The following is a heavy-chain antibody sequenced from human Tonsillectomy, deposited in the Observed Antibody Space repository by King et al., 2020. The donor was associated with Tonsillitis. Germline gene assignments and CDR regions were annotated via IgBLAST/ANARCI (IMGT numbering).Heavy chain of an antibody. CDR1: GGSITNYY. Sequence: VPLQESGPGLVKPSETLSLTCTVSGGSITNYYWSLIRQPPGKGLEWIGYISYSGRTDYNPSLKSRVTISVDTSKNQFSLKLSSVTAADTAVYYCARIYGPFDYWGQGTLVTVSS. D-gene: IGHD2-2*02. CDR2: ISYSGRT. J-gene: IGHJ4*02. V-gene: IGHV4-59*01. CDR3: ARIYGPFDY.